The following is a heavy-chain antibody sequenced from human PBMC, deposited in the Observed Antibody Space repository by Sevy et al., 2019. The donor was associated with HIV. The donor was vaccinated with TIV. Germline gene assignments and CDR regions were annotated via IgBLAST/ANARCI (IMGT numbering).Heavy chain of an antibody. CDR2: IFYSGST. CDR1: GGSISSYY. D-gene: IGHD2-8*01. CDR3: ARGLTRPRGSAIPDY. Sequence: SETLSLTCTVSGGSISSYYWSWIRQPPGKGLEWIGYIFYSGSTNYNPSLKSRVTISVDTSKNQFSLRLSFLTAADTAVYYCARGLTRPRGSAIPDYWGQGTLVTVSS. V-gene: IGHV4-59*03. J-gene: IGHJ4*02.